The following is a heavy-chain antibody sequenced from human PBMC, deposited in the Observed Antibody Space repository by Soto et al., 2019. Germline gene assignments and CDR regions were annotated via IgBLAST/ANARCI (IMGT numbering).Heavy chain of an antibody. V-gene: IGHV3-15*07. CDR3: STDAYCSSSNCTGAFDN. CDR1: VFTFIVYG. D-gene: IGHD2-2*01. CDR2: VKNRADGGAA. J-gene: IGHJ4*02. Sequence: GGSLLISCASSVFTFIVYGMDWVGQAPGKGLEWVGRVKNRADGGAAEYAAHVKGRFTISREDSKNTVYLQMNSLNTEDTAMYYCSTDAYCSSSNCTGAFDNWGQGTLVTVSS.